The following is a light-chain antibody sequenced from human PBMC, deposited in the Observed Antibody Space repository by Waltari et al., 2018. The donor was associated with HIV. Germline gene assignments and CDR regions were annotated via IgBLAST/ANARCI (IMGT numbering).Light chain of an antibody. CDR1: RSHIGTDY. CDR2: DND. Sequence: QSVLTQPPSVSAAPGQKVAISCSVSRSHIGTDYLSWYQHVPGSAPKLLIYDNDKRPSGTPDRFSGSKSGTSATLDITGLQTGDGADYYCGTWDRSLGGGVFGGGTKLTVL. V-gene: IGLV1-51*01. CDR3: GTWDRSLGGGV. J-gene: IGLJ3*02.